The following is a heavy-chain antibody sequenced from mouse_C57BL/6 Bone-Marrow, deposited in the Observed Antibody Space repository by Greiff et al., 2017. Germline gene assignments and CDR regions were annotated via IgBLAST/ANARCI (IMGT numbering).Heavy chain of an antibody. CDR1: GYTFTSYW. V-gene: IGHV1-55*01. Sequence: QVQLQQPGAELVKPGASVKMSCKASGYTFTSYWITWVKQRPGQGLEWIGDIYPGSGSTNYNEKFKSKATLTADTSSSTAYMQLSSLTSEDSAVYYCADAMDYWGRGTSVTVSS. CDR3: ADAMDY. CDR2: IYPGSGST. J-gene: IGHJ4*01.